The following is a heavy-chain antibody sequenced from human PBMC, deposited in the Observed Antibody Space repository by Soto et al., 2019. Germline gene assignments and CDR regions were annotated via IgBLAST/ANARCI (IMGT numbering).Heavy chain of an antibody. J-gene: IGHJ4*02. CDR1: GFTFSSYG. CDR3: AKVAESSNWYDPPDY. CDR2: ISGSGGST. D-gene: IGHD1-1*01. Sequence: GGSLRLSCAASGFTFSSYGMHWVRQAPGKGLEWVSAISGSGGSTYYADSVKGRFTISRDNSKNTLYLQMNSLRAEDTAVYYCAKVAESSNWYDPPDYWGQGTLVTVSS. V-gene: IGHV3-23*01.